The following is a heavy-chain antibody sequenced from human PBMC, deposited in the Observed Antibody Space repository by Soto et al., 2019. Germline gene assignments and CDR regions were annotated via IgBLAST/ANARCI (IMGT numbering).Heavy chain of an antibody. CDR1: GFNFRSHS. V-gene: IGHV3-21*01. D-gene: IGHD2-15*01. CDR2: ISSSSNYI. J-gene: IGHJ6*02. Sequence: EVRLVESGGGLVKPGGSLRLSCAASGFNFRSHSMNWDRQAPGKGLEWVSSISSSSNYIYYADSVKGRFTISRDNAQNSLYLQMNSLRAEDTAVYYCARDGECSGGYCFGYDYYGLDVWGQGTTVTVSS. CDR3: ARDGECSGGYCFGYDYYGLDV.